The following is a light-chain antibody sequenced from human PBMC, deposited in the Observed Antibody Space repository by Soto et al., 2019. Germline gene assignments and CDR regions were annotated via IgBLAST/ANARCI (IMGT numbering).Light chain of an antibody. V-gene: IGKV3-20*01. J-gene: IGKJ1*01. CDR3: WQYASSLLT. CDR2: GTS. Sequence: RGVIATQSCRASQSLTSRSLAWYQQKPGQAPRLLIYGTSSRATGVPDRFSGGGSGTDFSLTNSTLDAEDLPAQHSWQYASSLLTFGHQTEVDIK. CDR1: QSLTSRS.